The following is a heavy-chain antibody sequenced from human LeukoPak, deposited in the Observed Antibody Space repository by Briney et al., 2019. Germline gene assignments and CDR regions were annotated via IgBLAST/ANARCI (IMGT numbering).Heavy chain of an antibody. CDR2: ISNSGGST. J-gene: IGHJ4*02. V-gene: IGHV3-23*01. Sequence: GGSLRLSCTASGFTLSSYEVTWIRQAPGKGLEWVSQISNSGGSTYYADSVKGRFTISRDNSKNTLYLQMNSLRAEDTAVYYCAKEGLNIATRDFFDSWGQGTLVTVSS. D-gene: IGHD6-6*01. CDR3: AKEGLNIATRDFFDS. CDR1: GFTLSSYE.